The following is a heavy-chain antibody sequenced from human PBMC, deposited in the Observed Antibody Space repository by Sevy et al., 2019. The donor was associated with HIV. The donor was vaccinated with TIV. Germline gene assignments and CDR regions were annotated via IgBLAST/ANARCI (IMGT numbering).Heavy chain of an antibody. V-gene: IGHV4-39*01. CDR1: GGSISSSSYY. J-gene: IGHJ4*02. D-gene: IGHD3-10*01. CDR3: ARRRMVRGVIWQYYFDY. CDR2: IYYSGST. Sequence: SETLSLTCTVSGGSISSSSYYRGWFRQPPGKGLEWIGSIYYSGSTYYNPSLKSRVTISVDTSKNQFSLKLSSVTAADTAVYYCARRRMVRGVIWQYYFDYWGQGTLVTVSS.